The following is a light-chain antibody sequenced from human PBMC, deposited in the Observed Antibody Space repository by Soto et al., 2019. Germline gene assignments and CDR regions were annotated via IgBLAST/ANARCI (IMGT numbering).Light chain of an antibody. V-gene: IGKV1-9*01. CDR2: AAS. J-gene: IGKJ1*01. CDR3: QQYYSFPWT. Sequence: IQLTQSPSSLSASVGDRVTITCRASQDISSFLAWYQQKPGKAPELLIYAASTLQSGVPSRFSGSGSGTDFTLTISCLQSEDFATYYCQQYYSFPWTFGQGTKVDIK. CDR1: QDISSF.